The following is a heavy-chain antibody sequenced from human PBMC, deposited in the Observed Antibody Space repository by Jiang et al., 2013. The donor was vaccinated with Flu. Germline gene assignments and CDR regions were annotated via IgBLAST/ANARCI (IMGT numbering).Heavy chain of an antibody. D-gene: IGHD6-13*01. Sequence: GTEKYYVDSVKGRFTISRDNAKNSLYLQMNSLRAEDTAVYYCARDRAAAAGKGPDYWGQGTLVTVSS. CDR3: ARDRAAAAGKGPDY. J-gene: IGHJ4*02. V-gene: IGHV3-7*01. CDR2: GTEK.